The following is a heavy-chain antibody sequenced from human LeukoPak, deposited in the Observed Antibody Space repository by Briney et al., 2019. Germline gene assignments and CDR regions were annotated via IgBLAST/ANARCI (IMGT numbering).Heavy chain of an antibody. Sequence: GGSLRLSCAASGFTFDDYAMHWVRQAPGKGLEWVSGISWDSGRIDYADSVKGGFTISSDNAKTSLYLQMNSLRAEDTALYYCAKAPGAGKGLSWFDPWGQGTLVTVSS. V-gene: IGHV3-9*01. CDR3: AKAPGAGKGLSWFDP. D-gene: IGHD6-19*01. J-gene: IGHJ5*02. CDR2: ISWDSGRI. CDR1: GFTFDDYA.